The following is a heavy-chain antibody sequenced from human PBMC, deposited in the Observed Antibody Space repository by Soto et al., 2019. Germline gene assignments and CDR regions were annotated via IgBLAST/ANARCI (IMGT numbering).Heavy chain of an antibody. J-gene: IGHJ3*01. CDR2: VDPSGGST. D-gene: IGHD3-22*01. Sequence: ASVKVSCKASGYTLISYYMHWVRQAPGQGLEWMGMVDPSGGSTRFAQNFQDRVTMTSDTSTSTVYMELSSLRSEDTAVYYCATVYFDSSGYASGDAFAFWGQGTLVTVSS. V-gene: IGHV1-46*01. CDR1: GYTLISYY. CDR3: ATVYFDSSGYASGDAFAF.